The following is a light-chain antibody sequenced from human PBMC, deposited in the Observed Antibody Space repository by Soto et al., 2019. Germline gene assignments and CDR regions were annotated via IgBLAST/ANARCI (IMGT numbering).Light chain of an antibody. J-gene: IGKJ1*01. Sequence: EIVLTQSPVAMSLSPGERATLSCGASQSVSSSYLAWYQQKPGQAPRLLIYGASTRATSIPDRFSGSGSGTDFTLTISRRETEDFAVYYCQQYGSSPRTFGQGTKVEIK. CDR2: GAS. CDR3: QQYGSSPRT. V-gene: IGKV3-20*01. CDR1: QSVSSSY.